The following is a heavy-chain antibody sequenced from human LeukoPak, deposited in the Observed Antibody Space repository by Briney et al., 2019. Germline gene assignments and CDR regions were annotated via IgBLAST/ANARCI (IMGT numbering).Heavy chain of an antibody. D-gene: IGHD3-3*01. Sequence: PSETLSLTCAVYGGSFSGYYWSWIRQPPGKRLEWIGEINHSGSTNYNPSLKSRVTISVDTSKNQFSLKLSSVTAADTAVYYCAREYDFWSGYLGHYFDYWGQGTLVTVSS. J-gene: IGHJ4*02. CDR2: INHSGST. CDR1: GGSFSGYY. CDR3: AREYDFWSGYLGHYFDY. V-gene: IGHV4-34*01.